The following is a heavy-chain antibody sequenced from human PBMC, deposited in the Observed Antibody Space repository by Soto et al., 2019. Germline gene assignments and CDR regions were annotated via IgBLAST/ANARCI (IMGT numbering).Heavy chain of an antibody. Sequence: SVKVSCKASGGTFSSYAISWVRQAPGQGLEWMGGIIPIFGTANYAQKFQGRVTITADESTSTAYMELSSLRSEDTAVYYCARDRDYGSGSYLYYYYGMDVWGQGTTVTVSS. J-gene: IGHJ6*02. CDR2: IIPIFGTA. D-gene: IGHD3-10*01. CDR1: GGTFSSYA. CDR3: ARDRDYGSGSYLYYYYGMDV. V-gene: IGHV1-69*13.